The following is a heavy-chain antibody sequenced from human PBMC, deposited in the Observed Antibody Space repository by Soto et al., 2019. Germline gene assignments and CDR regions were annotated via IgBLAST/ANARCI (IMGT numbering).Heavy chain of an antibody. CDR2: IYYSGST. CDR3: ASHSYYYEPSGYYWQ. V-gene: IGHV4-39*01. Sequence: QLQLQESGPGLMKPSETLSLTCTVSGGSISSTSHYWGWIRQPPGRGLEWIGSIYYSGSTYYNPSLKSRVTISVDTSKNQISLKLSSVTAADTAVFYCASHSYYYEPSGYYWQWGQGTMVTVSA. J-gene: IGHJ3*01. CDR1: GGSISSTSHY. D-gene: IGHD3-22*01.